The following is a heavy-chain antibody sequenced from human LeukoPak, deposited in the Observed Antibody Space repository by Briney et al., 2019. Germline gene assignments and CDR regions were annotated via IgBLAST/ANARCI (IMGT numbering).Heavy chain of an antibody. CDR1: GFTFSSYA. D-gene: IGHD3-10*01. Sequence: GGSLRLSCAASGFTFSSYAMSWVRQAPGKGLEWVSAISGSGGSTYYADSVKGRFTISRDNAKNSLYLQMNSLRAEDTALYYCAKDRNYGSGSYFDYWGQGTLVTVSS. V-gene: IGHV3-23*01. CDR3: AKDRNYGSGSYFDY. CDR2: ISGSGGST. J-gene: IGHJ4*02.